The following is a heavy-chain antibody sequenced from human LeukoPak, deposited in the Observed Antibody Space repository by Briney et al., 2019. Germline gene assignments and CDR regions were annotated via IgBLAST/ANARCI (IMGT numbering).Heavy chain of an antibody. CDR2: IIPIFGTA. CDR3: ARDIAAPDYYYYGMDA. D-gene: IGHD6-13*01. Sequence: VASVTVSCKASGGTFSSYAISWVRQAPGQGLEWMGGIIPIFGTANYAQKFQGRVTITADESTSTAYMELSSLRSEDTAVYYCARDIAAPDYYYYGMDAWGQGTTVTVSS. J-gene: IGHJ6*02. V-gene: IGHV1-69*13. CDR1: GGTFSSYA.